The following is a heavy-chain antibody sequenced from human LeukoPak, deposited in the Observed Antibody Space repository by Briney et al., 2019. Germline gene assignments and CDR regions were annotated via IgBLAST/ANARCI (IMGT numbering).Heavy chain of an antibody. J-gene: IGHJ3*02. D-gene: IGHD3-10*01. V-gene: IGHV1-18*04. CDR3: AKEPPYSYGPGSDAFEI. Sequence: ASVKVSCKASGYTFTSYGISWVRQAPGQGLEWMGWISTYNGNTNYAQKLQGRVTMTADTSTSTTYMDLRNLRSDDTAVYFCAKEPPYSYGPGSDAFEIWGKGKMVTV. CDR1: GYTFTSYG. CDR2: ISTYNGNT.